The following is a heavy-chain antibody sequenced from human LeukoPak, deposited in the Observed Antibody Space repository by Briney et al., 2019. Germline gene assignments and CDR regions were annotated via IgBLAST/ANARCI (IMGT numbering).Heavy chain of an antibody. CDR2: IYYSGST. CDR1: GGFISSYY. V-gene: IGHV4-59*01. Sequence: TSETLSLTCTVSGGFISSYYWSWIRQPPGKGLEWIGYIYYSGSTNYNPSLKSRVTISVDTSKNQFSLKLSSVTAADTAVYYCASHYYGSGSYDPPYYWGQGTLVTVSS. D-gene: IGHD3-10*01. CDR3: ASHYYGSGSYDPPYY. J-gene: IGHJ4*02.